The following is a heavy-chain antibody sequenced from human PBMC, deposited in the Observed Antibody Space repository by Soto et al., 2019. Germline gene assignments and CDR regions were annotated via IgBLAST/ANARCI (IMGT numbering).Heavy chain of an antibody. V-gene: IGHV1-24*01. D-gene: IGHD3-22*01. J-gene: IGHJ4*02. CDR2: FDPEDGET. Sequence: ASVKVSCKVSGYTLTELSMHWVRQAPGKGLEWMGGFDPEDGETIYAQKFQGRVTMTEDTSTDTAYMELSSLRSEDTAVYYCATFPLYYYDSSGYYFWGQGTLVTVSS. CDR3: ATFPLYYYDSSGYYF. CDR1: GYTLTELS.